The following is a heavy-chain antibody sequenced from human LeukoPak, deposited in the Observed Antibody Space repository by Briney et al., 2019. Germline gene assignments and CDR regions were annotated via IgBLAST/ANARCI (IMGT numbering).Heavy chain of an antibody. CDR3: ARDLGATIARGTYYYYGMDV. D-gene: IGHD5-12*01. CDR2: ISANNGNT. CDR1: GYTFTSYG. Sequence: ASVKVSCKASGYTFTSYGISWVRQAPGQGLEWMGWISANNGNTNYAQKLQGRVTMTTDTSTSTAYMELRSLRSDDTAVYYCARDLGATIARGTYYYYGMDVWGQGTTVTVSS. J-gene: IGHJ6*02. V-gene: IGHV1-18*01.